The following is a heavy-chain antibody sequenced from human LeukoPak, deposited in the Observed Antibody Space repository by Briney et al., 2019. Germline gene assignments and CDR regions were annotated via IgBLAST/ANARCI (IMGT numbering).Heavy chain of an antibody. J-gene: IGHJ4*02. D-gene: IGHD2-15*01. CDR1: GSSISSGDYY. CDR3: ARYCSGGSCYADFDY. Sequence: PSETLSLTCTVSGSSISSGDYYWSWIRQPPGKGLEWIGYIYYSGSTYYNPSLKSRVTISVNTSKNQSSLKLSSVTAADTAVYYCARYCSGGSCYADFDYWGQGTLVTVSS. V-gene: IGHV4-30-4*01. CDR2: IYYSGST.